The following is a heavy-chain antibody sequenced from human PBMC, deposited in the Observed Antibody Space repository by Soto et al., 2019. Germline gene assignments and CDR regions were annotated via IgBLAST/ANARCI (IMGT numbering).Heavy chain of an antibody. J-gene: IGHJ4*02. Sequence: QLQLLQSGAEVKRPGSSVRVSCKASGVSFNSYGCAWVRQAPGQGLEWLGKITPNMPLTNYAQSFQGRATITAETSTSTSYLELTCLTSEDTAVDYCARMKVARLDLWGQGTLVTVSS. CDR1: GVSFNSYG. D-gene: IGHD5-12*01. CDR2: ITPNMPLT. CDR3: ARMKVARLDL. V-gene: IGHV1-69*09.